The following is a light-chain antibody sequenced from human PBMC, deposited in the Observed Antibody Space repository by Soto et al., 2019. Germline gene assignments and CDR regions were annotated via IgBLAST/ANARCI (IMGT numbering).Light chain of an antibody. CDR2: GAS. Sequence: EIALTQSPGTLSLSPGGRGTLSCRASQRVSRNYLAWYQHKPGQAPTLLIYGASRRTPGIPDRFSGSGSGTDFTLTISGLEPEDFAVYYCQQYGDSPRTFGQGTKVDIK. CDR3: QQYGDSPRT. V-gene: IGKV3-20*01. J-gene: IGKJ1*01. CDR1: QRVSRNY.